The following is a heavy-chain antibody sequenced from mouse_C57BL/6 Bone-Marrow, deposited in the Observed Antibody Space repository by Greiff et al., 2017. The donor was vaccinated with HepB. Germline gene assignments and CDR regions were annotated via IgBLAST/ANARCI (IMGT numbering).Heavy chain of an antibody. J-gene: IGHJ1*03. D-gene: IGHD1-1*01. Sequence: VQLQQPGAELVKPGASVKMSCKASGYTFTSYWITWVKQRPGQGLEWIGDIYPGSGSTNYNEKFKSKATLTVDTSSSTAYMQLSSLTSEDSAVYYGARNRGYGSPWYFDVWGTGTTVTVSS. CDR1: GYTFTSYW. CDR2: IYPGSGST. V-gene: IGHV1-55*01. CDR3: ARNRGYGSPWYFDV.